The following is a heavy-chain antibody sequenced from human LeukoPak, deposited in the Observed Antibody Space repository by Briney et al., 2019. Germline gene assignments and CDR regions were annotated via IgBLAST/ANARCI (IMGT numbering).Heavy chain of an antibody. CDR2: IRYDGCNK. CDR1: GFTFSSYG. CDR3: AKEAPKSIAALYYYYGMDV. Sequence: GGSLRLSCAASGFTFSSYGLHWVRQAPGKGLEWVACIRYDGCNKYYADSVKGPFTISRDNSKNTLYLQMNSLRAEDTAVYYCAKEAPKSIAALYYYYGMDVWGQGTTVTVSS. D-gene: IGHD6-6*01. J-gene: IGHJ6*02. V-gene: IGHV3-30*02.